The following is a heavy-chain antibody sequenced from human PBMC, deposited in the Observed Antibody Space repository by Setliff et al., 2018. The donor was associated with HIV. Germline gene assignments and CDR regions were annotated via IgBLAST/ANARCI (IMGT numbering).Heavy chain of an antibody. J-gene: IGHJ6*03. D-gene: IGHD2-2*01. CDR2: INHTGST. CDR1: GGSISSGSYY. CDR3: TRHAGRENQLPHTYYYYMDV. Sequence: PSETLSLTCTVSGGSISSGSYYWSWIRQPAEKGLEWIGEINHTGSTNYNPSLKSRVLISVDTSKNQFSLKVTSVTAADTAVYYCTRHAGRENQLPHTYYYYMDVWGKGATVTVSS. V-gene: IGHV4-61*09.